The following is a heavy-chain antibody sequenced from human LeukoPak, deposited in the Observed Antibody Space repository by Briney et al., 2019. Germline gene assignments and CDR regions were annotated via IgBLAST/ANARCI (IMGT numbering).Heavy chain of an antibody. CDR3: ATDAFES. CDR1: GFIVKTKY. CDR2: IYTSGTT. Sequence: GGSVRLSCAASGFIVKTKYMTGVRHPPGKGLECVSVIYTSGTTNYADSVKGRFIISRDNSKNTLYLEMNSLRAEDKAVYYCATDAFESWGQGTLVTVSS. V-gene: IGHV3-66*01. J-gene: IGHJ5*01.